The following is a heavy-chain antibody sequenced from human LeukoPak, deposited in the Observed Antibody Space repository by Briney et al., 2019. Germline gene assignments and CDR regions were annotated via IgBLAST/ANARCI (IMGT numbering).Heavy chain of an antibody. J-gene: IGHJ4*02. CDR3: ARGGSGSQYFDY. D-gene: IGHD1-26*01. CDR1: GGSISSGDYY. CDR2: IYYSGSS. V-gene: IGHV4-30-4*01. Sequence: SETLSLTCTVSGGSISSGDYYWSWIRQPPGKDLEWIGYIYYSGSSYYNPSLKSRVTISVDTSKNQLSLKLSSVTAADTAVYYCARGGSGSQYFDYWGQGTLVTVSS.